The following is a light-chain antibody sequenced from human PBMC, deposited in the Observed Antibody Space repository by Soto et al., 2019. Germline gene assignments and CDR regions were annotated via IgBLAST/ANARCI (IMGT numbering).Light chain of an antibody. CDR2: AAS. J-gene: IGKJ4*01. CDR3: QKYNSALLT. V-gene: IGKV1-27*01. CDR1: QGISNY. Sequence: IHMTHSPASLSASVLYRVTITFRSSQGISNYLAWYQQKPGKVPKLLIYAASTLQSGVPSRFSGSGSGTDFTLTISSLQPEDVATYYCQKYNSALLTFGGGTKVDIK.